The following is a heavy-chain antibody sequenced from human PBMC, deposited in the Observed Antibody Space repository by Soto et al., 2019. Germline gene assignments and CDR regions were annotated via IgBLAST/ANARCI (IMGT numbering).Heavy chain of an antibody. CDR1: GYSFTSYW. CDR2: IYPCASET. V-gene: IGHV5-51*01. CDR3: ARRGVTIFGVAPTHYYYYYMDV. D-gene: IGHD3-3*01. J-gene: IGHJ6*03. Sequence: PGEWLQISCKRSGYSFTSYWIGWVRPLPGKGREWMGNIYPCASETRHSPSFHGQVSISADNSISTAYRQWSSLKASDTAMYYCARRGVTIFGVAPTHYYYYYMDVWGKGTTVTVSS.